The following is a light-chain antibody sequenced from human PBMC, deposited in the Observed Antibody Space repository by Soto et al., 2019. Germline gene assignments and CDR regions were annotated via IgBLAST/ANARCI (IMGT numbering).Light chain of an antibody. J-gene: IGKJ4*01. CDR1: QGISSR. Sequence: DIQMTQSPSSVSAAVGDRVTITCRASQGISSRLAWYQQNPGKAPNLLIYAASSLQSGVPSRFSGSGSETDFTLTIGSLQPEDFATYYCQQSNSFPLTFGGGTKVEIK. V-gene: IGKV1-12*01. CDR2: AAS. CDR3: QQSNSFPLT.